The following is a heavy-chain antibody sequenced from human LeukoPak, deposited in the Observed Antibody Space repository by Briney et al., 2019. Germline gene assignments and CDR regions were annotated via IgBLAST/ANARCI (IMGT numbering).Heavy chain of an antibody. D-gene: IGHD2-15*01. CDR3: ARVGVVAAGRYFFDY. CDR2: ISGSGGST. V-gene: IGHV3-23*01. CDR1: GITLSNYG. J-gene: IGHJ4*01. Sequence: GGSLRLSCAVPGITLSNYGMSWVRQAPGKGLEWVAGISGSGGSTNYADSVKGRFTISRDNSQNTLYLQMNSLRAEDTAMYYCARVGVVAAGRYFFDYWGHGTLVTVSS.